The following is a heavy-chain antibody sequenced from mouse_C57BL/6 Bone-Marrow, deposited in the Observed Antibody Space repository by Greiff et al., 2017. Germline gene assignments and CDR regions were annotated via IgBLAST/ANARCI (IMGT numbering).Heavy chain of an antibody. CDR2: ISSGGSYT. V-gene: IGHV5-6*01. D-gene: IGHD2-3*01. CDR3: ARQDGYYGYFDY. J-gene: IGHJ2*01. CDR1: GFTFSSYG. Sequence: EVQRVESGGDLVKPGGSLKLSCAASGFTFSSYGMSWVRQTPDKRLEWVATISSGGSYTYYPDSVKGRFTISRDNAENTLYLQMSSLKSEDTAMYYFARQDGYYGYFDYWGQGTTLTVSS.